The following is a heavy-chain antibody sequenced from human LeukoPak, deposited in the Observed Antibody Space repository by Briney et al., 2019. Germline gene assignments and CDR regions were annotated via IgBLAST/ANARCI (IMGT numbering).Heavy chain of an antibody. CDR2: IRHHGGNV. V-gene: IGHV3-30*02. D-gene: IGHD5-24*01. CDR1: GFTFSNYG. J-gene: IGHJ3*02. Sequence: PGGSLRLSCGASGFTFSNYGMHWVRQAPGKGLEWVAFIRHHGGNVYYADSVKGRFTISRENSKNTLYLQMNSLRAEDTAVYYCAKDGERATITGDAAFDIWDQGTMVTVS. CDR3: AKDGERATITGDAAFDI.